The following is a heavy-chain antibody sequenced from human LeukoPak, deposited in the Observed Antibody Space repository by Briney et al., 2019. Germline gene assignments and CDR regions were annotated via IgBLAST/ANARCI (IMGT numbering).Heavy chain of an antibody. V-gene: IGHV3-23*01. J-gene: IGHJ5*02. CDR3: ARTLGYPNWFDP. D-gene: IGHD2-15*01. CDR2: LSGGYGNT. Sequence: GGSLRLSCAASGFTFSDYAMNWVRQAPGKGLERVSSLSGGYGNTYYADSVKGRFTISRDNSKSTLYLQVNSLRAEDTAVYYCARTLGYPNWFDPWGQGTLVTVSS. CDR1: GFTFSDYA.